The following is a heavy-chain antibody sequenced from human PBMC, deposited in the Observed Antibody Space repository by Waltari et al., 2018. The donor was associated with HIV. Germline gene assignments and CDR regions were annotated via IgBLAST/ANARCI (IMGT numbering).Heavy chain of an antibody. Sequence: QVQLVESGGGVVQPGTSLTLSCAVSGFTFTTFAFHWVRQSPGKGLEWLAVFWSDGVEISYADSVKGRFTISKDSSQKTLYLHLTSLRAEDTALYYCARGYSSSRWIPLYHWGRGTLVTVSS. D-gene: IGHD6-6*01. J-gene: IGHJ4*02. V-gene: IGHV3-33*01. CDR3: ARGYSSSRWIPLYH. CDR1: GFTFTTFA. CDR2: FWSDGVEI.